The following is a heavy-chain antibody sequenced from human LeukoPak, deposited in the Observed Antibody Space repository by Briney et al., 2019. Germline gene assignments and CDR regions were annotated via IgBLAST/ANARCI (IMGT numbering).Heavy chain of an antibody. D-gene: IGHD5-24*01. CDR2: INPNSGGT. CDR1: GYTFTGYY. J-gene: IGHJ3*02. V-gene: IGHV1-2*06. CDR3: ARVGGGLNDAFDI. Sequence: ASVKVSCKASGYTFTGYYRNWVRQAPGQGLEWMGRINPNSGGTNYAQKFQGRVTMTRDTSISTAYMELSRLRSDDTAVYYCARVGGGLNDAFDIWGRGTMVTVSS.